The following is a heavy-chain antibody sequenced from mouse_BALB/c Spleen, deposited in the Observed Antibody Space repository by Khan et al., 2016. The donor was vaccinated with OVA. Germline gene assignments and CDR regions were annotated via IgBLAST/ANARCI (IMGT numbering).Heavy chain of an antibody. CDR3: AREGDGGGLAY. J-gene: IGHJ3*01. CDR1: GFTFTDYY. D-gene: IGHD2-3*01. V-gene: IGHV5-12*02. Sequence: EVELVESGGGFMQPGGSLKLSCATSGFTFTDYYMYWVRQTPEKRLEWVAYISNRGTTTYYPDTVRGRFPISRDNDKNTLYLQMSRLGADDTAIYFCAREGDGGGLAYWGQGTLVTVSA. CDR2: ISNRGTTT.